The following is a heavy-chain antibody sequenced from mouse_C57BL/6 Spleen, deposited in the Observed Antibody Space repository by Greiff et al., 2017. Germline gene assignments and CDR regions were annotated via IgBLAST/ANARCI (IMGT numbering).Heavy chain of an antibody. V-gene: IGHV1-82*01. CDR2: IYPGDGDT. D-gene: IGHD1-1*01. CDR1: GYAFSSSW. Sequence: QVQLQQSGPELVKPGASVTISCKVSGYAFSSSWMNWVKQRPGKGLEGIGRIYPGDGDTNYNGKFKGKATLTADKSSSTAYMQLSSLTSEDSAVYFCAATVFFDYWGQGTTLTVSS. CDR3: AATVFFDY. J-gene: IGHJ2*01.